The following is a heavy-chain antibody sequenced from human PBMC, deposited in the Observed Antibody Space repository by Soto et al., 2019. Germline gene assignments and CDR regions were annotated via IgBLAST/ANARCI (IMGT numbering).Heavy chain of an antibody. V-gene: IGHV1-69*12. Sequence: QVQLVQSGAEVKKPGSSVKVSCKASGGTFSSYAISWVRQAPGQGLEWMGGIIPIFGTANYAQKFQGRVTITADEPTSTAYMGLSSLRCEDTAVYYCAREVELATVTDWYFDLWGRGTLVTVSS. CDR3: AREVELATVTDWYFDL. D-gene: IGHD4-17*01. CDR2: IIPIFGTA. J-gene: IGHJ2*01. CDR1: GGTFSSYA.